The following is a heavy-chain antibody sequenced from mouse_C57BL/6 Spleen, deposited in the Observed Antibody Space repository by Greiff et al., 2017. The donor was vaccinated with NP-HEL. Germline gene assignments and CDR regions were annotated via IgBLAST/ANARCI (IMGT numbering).Heavy chain of an antibody. V-gene: IGHV1-52*01. Sequence: VQLQQPGAELVRPGSSVKLSCKASGYTFTSYWMHWVKQRPIQGLEWIGNIDPSDSETHYNQKFKDKATLTVDKSSSTAYMQLSSLTSEDSAVYYCAREDWDAQFAYWGQGTLVTVSA. CDR3: AREDWDAQFAY. J-gene: IGHJ3*01. CDR1: GYTFTSYW. CDR2: IDPSDSET. D-gene: IGHD4-1*01.